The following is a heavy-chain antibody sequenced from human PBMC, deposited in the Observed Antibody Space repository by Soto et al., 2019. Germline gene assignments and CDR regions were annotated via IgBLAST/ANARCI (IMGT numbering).Heavy chain of an antibody. CDR2: IYYSGST. D-gene: IGHD5-18*01. CDR3: ARSGYSYGPNPLLY. CDR1: GGSISSYY. Sequence: SETLSLTCTVSGGSISSYYWSWIRQPPGKGLEWIGYIYYSGSTNYNPSLKSRVTISVDTSKNQFSLKLTSVTAADTAVYYCARSGYSYGPNPLLYWGQGTLVTVSS. V-gene: IGHV4-59*12. J-gene: IGHJ4*02.